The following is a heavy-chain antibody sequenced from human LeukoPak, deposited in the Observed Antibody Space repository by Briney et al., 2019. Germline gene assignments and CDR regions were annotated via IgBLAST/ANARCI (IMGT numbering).Heavy chain of an antibody. CDR3: ARGWNTTPRSGFDI. Sequence: QSGGSLRLSCAASEFTISRYWMHWVRQAPGKGLVWVSNINNDGSITTYADSVKGRFTISRDNVKNTLFLQMSSLGAEDTALYYCARGWNTTPRSGFDIWGLGTMVTVSS. J-gene: IGHJ3*02. CDR2: INNDGSIT. V-gene: IGHV3-74*01. CDR1: EFTISRYW. D-gene: IGHD1/OR15-1a*01.